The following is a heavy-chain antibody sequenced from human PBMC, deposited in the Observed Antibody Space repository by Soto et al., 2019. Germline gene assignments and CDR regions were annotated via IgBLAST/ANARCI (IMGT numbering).Heavy chain of an antibody. Sequence: SETLSLTCSVSGDSMTSGGYYWSWVRHHPGKGLEWVGSIYYTGDTYFNPSLKSRITVSMDTSKNEFSLKLTSVTSADTAVYFCARGAPSPRDVPTYFHFWXQGTLRTVSS. J-gene: IGHJ4*02. D-gene: IGHD3-10*01. V-gene: IGHV4-31*03. CDR3: ARGAPSPRDVPTYFHF. CDR1: GDSMTSGGYY. CDR2: IYYTGDT.